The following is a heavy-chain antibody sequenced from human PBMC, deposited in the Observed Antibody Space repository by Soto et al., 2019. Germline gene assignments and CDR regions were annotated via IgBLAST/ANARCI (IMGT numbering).Heavy chain of an antibody. CDR2: IYTSGST. V-gene: IGHV4-4*07. J-gene: IGHJ4*02. CDR1: GGSISSYY. Sequence: SETLSLTCTVSGGSISSYYWSWIRQPAGKGLEWIGRIYTSGSTNYNPSLKSRVTMSVDTSKNQLSLKLSSVTAADTAVYYCATTTSSWYGGHFDYWGQGTLVTVSS. CDR3: ATTTSSWYGGHFDY. D-gene: IGHD6-13*01.